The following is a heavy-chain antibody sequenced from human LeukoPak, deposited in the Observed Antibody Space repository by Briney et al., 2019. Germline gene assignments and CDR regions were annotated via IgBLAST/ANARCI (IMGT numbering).Heavy chain of an antibody. J-gene: IGHJ4*02. V-gene: IGHV1-2*02. CDR1: GYIFPDYY. Sequence: ASVKVSCKASGYIFPDYYMHWARQAPGQGLEWMGWIKANSGGTKYAQKFQGRVTMTRDTSISTAYMELSRLRSDDTAVYYCARVPDDSSDSHFDYPGQGALVTVSS. CDR3: ARVPDDSSDSHFDY. D-gene: IGHD3-22*01. CDR2: IKANSGGT.